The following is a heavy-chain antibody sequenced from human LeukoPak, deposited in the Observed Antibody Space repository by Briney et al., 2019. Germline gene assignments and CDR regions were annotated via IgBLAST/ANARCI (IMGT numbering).Heavy chain of an antibody. J-gene: IGHJ4*02. D-gene: IGHD6-19*01. CDR3: AKGVGYSSGWYSGYYFDY. CDR2: ITSSGRYI. V-gene: IGHV3-21*04. Sequence: KPGGSLRLSCAASGFSFTSYAMNWVRQAPGKGLEWVSSITSSGRYIFYGDSVKGRFTISRDNSKNTLYLQMNSLRAEDTAVYYCAKGVGYSSGWYSGYYFDYWGQGTLVTVSS. CDR1: GFSFTSYA.